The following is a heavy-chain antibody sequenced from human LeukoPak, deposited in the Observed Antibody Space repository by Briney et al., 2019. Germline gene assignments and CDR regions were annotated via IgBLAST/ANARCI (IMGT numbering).Heavy chain of an antibody. CDR1: GFTFSSYA. J-gene: IGHJ6*02. CDR2: ISGSGGST. V-gene: IGHV3-23*01. D-gene: IGHD3-3*01. CDR3: ARAEEKRMEGAYYYYGMDV. Sequence: GGSLRLSCAASGFTFSSYAMSWVRQAPGKGLEWVSAISGSGGSTYYADSVKGRFTISRDNSKNTLYLQMNSLRAEDTAVYYCARAEEKRMEGAYYYYGMDVWGQGTTVTVSS.